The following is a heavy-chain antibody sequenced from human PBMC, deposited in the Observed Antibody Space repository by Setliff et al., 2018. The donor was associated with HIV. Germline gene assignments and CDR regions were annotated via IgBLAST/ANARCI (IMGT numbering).Heavy chain of an antibody. V-gene: IGHV1-2*02. CDR3: VRDNWNLGSVHNWFDP. D-gene: IGHD1-7*01. CDR1: GYTFTGYN. Sequence: ASVKVSCKASGYTFTGYNMHWVRQAPGQGLEWMGWINPNSGGTRYTQKFQGRVTMTRDTSINTAYMELNNLRFDDTAVYYCVRDNWNLGSVHNWFDPWGQGTVVTVSS. CDR2: INPNSGGT. J-gene: IGHJ5*02.